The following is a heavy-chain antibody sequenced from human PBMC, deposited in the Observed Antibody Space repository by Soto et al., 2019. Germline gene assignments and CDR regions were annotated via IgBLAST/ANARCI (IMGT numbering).Heavy chain of an antibody. D-gene: IGHD2-15*01. V-gene: IGHV3-21*01. J-gene: IGHJ6*03. CDR2: ISSSSSYI. CDR1: GFTFSSYS. CDR3: ARVWCGGGSCYFGSSSYYYYYYMDV. Sequence: EVQLVESGGGLVKPGGSLRLSCAASGFTFSSYSMNWVRQAPGKGLEWVSSISSSSSYIYYADSVKGRFTISRDNAKNSLYLQMNSLRAEDTAVYYCARVWCGGGSCYFGSSSYYYYYYMDVWGKGTTVTVSS.